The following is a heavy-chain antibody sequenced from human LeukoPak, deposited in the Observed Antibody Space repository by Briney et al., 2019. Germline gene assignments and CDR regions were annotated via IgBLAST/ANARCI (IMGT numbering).Heavy chain of an antibody. Sequence: ASVKVSCKPSGYSLIGYYMHWVRQAPGQGLEWLGWINPNSGGTNYAQKFQGRATMTRDTSISTVYMDLTRLTSDDTAVYYCARSWAAAPENFQHWGQGTLVTVSS. D-gene: IGHD6-13*01. V-gene: IGHV1-2*02. CDR3: ARSWAAAPENFQH. CDR2: INPNSGGT. J-gene: IGHJ1*01. CDR1: GYSLIGYY.